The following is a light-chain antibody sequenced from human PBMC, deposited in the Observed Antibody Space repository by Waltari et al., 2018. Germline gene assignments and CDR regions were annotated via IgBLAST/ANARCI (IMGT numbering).Light chain of an antibody. V-gene: IGKV1-12*01. Sequence: DIQMTQSPTSVSASVGDRVSITCRASQDISIWLAWYQQQPGKAPKFLIDDGSTLQSGVPSRFSGRGSGTDFTLTISSLQPEDFATYYCQQANTFPLTFGGGTKVEMK. CDR2: DGS. CDR3: QQANTFPLT. J-gene: IGKJ4*01. CDR1: QDISIW.